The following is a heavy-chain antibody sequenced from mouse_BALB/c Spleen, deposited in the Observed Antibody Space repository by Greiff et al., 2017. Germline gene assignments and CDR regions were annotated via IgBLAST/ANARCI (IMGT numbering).Heavy chain of an antibody. D-gene: IGHD3-3*01. V-gene: IGHV5-6-5*01. Sequence: EVQLVESGGGLVKPGGSLKLSCAASGFTFSSYAMSWVRQTPEKRLEWVASISSGGSTYYPDSVKGRFTISRDNARNILYLQMSSLRSEDTAMYYCARFRDTWFAYWGQGTLVTVSA. CDR3: ARFRDTWFAY. CDR1: GFTFSSYA. J-gene: IGHJ3*01. CDR2: ISSGGST.